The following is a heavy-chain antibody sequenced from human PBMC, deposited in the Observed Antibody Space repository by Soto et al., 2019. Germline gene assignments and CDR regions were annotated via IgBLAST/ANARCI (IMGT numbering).Heavy chain of an antibody. V-gene: IGHV3-30*18. D-gene: IGHD6-6*01. J-gene: IGHJ4*02. CDR3: AKVGPQYSSSSNAAPRYYFDY. Sequence: GGSLRLSCAASGFTFSSYGMHWVRQAPGKGLEWVAVISYDGSNKYYADSVKGRFTISRDNSKNTLYLQMNSLRAEDTAVYYCAKVGPQYSSSSNAAPRYYFDYCGQGTLVTVSS. CDR1: GFTFSSYG. CDR2: ISYDGSNK.